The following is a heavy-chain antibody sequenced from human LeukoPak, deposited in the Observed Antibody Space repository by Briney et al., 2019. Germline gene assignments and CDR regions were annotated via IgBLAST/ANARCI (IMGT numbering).Heavy chain of an antibody. CDR1: GFTFSSYG. V-gene: IGHV3-30*18. CDR3: AKEAGDGYNRQFDY. CDR2: ISYDGSNK. Sequence: GGSLRLSCAASGFTFSSYGMHWVRQALGKGLEWVAVISYDGSNKYYADSVKGRFTISRDSSKNTLYLQMNSLRAEGTAVYYCAKEAGDGYNRQFDYWGQGTLVTVSS. J-gene: IGHJ4*02. D-gene: IGHD5-24*01.